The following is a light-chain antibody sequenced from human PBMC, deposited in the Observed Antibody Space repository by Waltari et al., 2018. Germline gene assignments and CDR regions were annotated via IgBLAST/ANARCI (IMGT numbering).Light chain of an antibody. Sequence: DIQMTQSPSSLSASVGDRVTITCQASQDISNYLNWYQQKPGKAPKLLIYDASNLDTGGPSRCSGSGSGTDFTFTISSLQPEDIATYYCQQYDNPLFTFGPGTKVDIK. CDR2: DAS. CDR1: QDISNY. V-gene: IGKV1-33*01. J-gene: IGKJ3*01. CDR3: QQYDNPLFT.